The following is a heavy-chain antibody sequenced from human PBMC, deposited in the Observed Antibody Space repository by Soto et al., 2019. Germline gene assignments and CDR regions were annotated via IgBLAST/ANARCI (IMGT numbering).Heavy chain of an antibody. D-gene: IGHD3-10*01. CDR2: ISGSDGRT. CDR1: GFILSNND. Sequence: PGGSLRLSGTGSGFILSNNDMTWVRQAPGEGLEWVSSISGSDGRTYYADSVQGRFTIFRDNSKNTLYLQMTSLSVVDTAVYYCAKYYYASGSNWFDPWGRGTLVTVSS. J-gene: IGHJ5*02. CDR3: AKYYYASGSNWFDP. V-gene: IGHV3-23*01.